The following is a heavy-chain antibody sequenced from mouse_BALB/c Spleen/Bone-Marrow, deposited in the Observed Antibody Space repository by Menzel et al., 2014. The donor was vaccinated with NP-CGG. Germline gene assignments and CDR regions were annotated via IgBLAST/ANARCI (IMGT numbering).Heavy chain of an antibody. D-gene: IGHD2-3*01. Sequence: VQLQESGAELVKPGASVKLSCKASGYTFTSYWMHWVKQRPGQGLECIGEIDPSDSYTNYNQKFKGKATLTLDKSSSTAYMQLSSLTSEDSAVYFCARWLLRYYAMDDWGQGTSVTVSS. CDR2: IDPSDSYT. V-gene: IGHV1-69*02. CDR1: GYTFTSYW. J-gene: IGHJ4*01. CDR3: ARWLLRYYAMDD.